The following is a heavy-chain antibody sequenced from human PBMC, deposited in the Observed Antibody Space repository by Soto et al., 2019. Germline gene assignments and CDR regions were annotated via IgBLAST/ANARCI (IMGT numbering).Heavy chain of an antibody. V-gene: IGHV3-30*18. Sequence: QVQLVGSGGGVVQPGRSLRLSCAASGFTFSSYGMHWVRQAPGKGLEWVAVISYDGSNKYYADSVKGRFTISRDNSKNTLYLQMNSLRAEDTAVYYCAKDYSGWTYYFDYWGQGTLVTVSS. J-gene: IGHJ4*02. CDR1: GFTFSSYG. CDR2: ISYDGSNK. CDR3: AKDYSGWTYYFDY. D-gene: IGHD6-19*01.